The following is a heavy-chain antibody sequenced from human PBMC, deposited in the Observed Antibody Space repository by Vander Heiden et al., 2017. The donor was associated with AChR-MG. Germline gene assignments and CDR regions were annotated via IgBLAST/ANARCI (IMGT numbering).Heavy chain of an antibody. CDR1: GFTFSSYF. J-gene: IGHJ4*02. Sequence: EVRLVESGGGLVKPGGSLRLPCAVSGFTFSSYFFNWVRQAPGKGLEWVSSISSSGTDVYYADSVKGRFTISRDNGKNSLYLQMNSLRVEDTAVYYCARGGIDMPDYWGQGTLVTVSS. V-gene: IGHV3-21*01. D-gene: IGHD2-2*01. CDR3: ARGGIDMPDY. CDR2: ISSSGTDV.